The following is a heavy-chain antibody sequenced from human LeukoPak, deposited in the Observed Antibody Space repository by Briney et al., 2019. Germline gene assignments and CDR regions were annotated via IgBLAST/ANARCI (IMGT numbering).Heavy chain of an antibody. V-gene: IGHV3-7*04. J-gene: IGHJ4*02. Sequence: LSGGSLRPSCAASGFTFSSYEMNWVRQAPGKGLEWVGNINQDGGVQYFVDSVRGRFTMSRDNAKNSLYLQLNNLRSEDTANYYCAKGHYGDLKWGQGTLVTVSS. CDR1: GFTFSSYE. CDR3: AKGHYGDLK. CDR2: INQDGGVQ. D-gene: IGHD4-17*01.